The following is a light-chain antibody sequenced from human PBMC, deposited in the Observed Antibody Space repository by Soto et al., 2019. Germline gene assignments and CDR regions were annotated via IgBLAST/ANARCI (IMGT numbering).Light chain of an antibody. CDR2: GNS. V-gene: IGLV1-40*01. CDR3: QSYDSSLSGYV. Sequence: QSVLTQPPSVSGALGQRVTISCTGSSSNIGAGYDVHWYQQLPGTAPKLLIYGNSNRPSGVPDRFSGSKSDTSASLAITGLQAEDEADYYCQSYDSSLSGYVFGTGTKLTVL. J-gene: IGLJ1*01. CDR1: SSNIGAGYD.